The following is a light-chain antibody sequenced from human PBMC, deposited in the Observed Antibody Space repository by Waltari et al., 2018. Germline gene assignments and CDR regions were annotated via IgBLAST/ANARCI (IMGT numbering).Light chain of an antibody. CDR2: EVN. CDR3: CSYTGSSWI. J-gene: IGLJ2*01. V-gene: IGLV2-23*02. Sequence: QSALTQPASVSGSPGQSITISCTGTSSDVGYYNLVSWYQQHPGKAPNLIIYEVNKWPSGLSNRLSCSKSGNTATLTISGLQTEDEADYYCCSYTGSSWIFGGGTKLTVL. CDR1: SSDVGYYNL.